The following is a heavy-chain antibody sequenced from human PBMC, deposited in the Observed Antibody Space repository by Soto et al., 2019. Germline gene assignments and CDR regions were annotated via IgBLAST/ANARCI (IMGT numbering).Heavy chain of an antibody. CDR3: AKDIPPDYGFWSGYPSHGMDV. J-gene: IGHJ6*02. D-gene: IGHD3-3*01. CDR2: ISYDGSNK. CDR1: GFTFSSYA. Sequence: PGGSLRLSCAASGFTFSSYAMHWVRQAPGKGLEWVAVISYDGSNKYYADSVKGRFTISRDNSKNTLYLQMNSLRREDTAVYYCAKDIPPDYGFWSGYPSHGMDVWGQGTTVTVSS. V-gene: IGHV3-30-3*01.